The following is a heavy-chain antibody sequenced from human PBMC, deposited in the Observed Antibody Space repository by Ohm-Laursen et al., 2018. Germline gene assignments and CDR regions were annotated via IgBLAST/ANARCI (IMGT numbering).Heavy chain of an antibody. J-gene: IGHJ4*02. CDR2: VGATGGST. CDR1: GFTFSSCA. CDR3: AKEKESSGFFDY. V-gene: IGHV3-23*01. Sequence: SLRLSCAAPGFTFSSCAMTWVRQAPGKGLEWVSGVGATGGSTYYADSVKGRFTISRDNSKNTLYLQMNSLRAEDTAVYYCAKEKESSGFFDYWGQGTLVTVSS. D-gene: IGHD3-22*01.